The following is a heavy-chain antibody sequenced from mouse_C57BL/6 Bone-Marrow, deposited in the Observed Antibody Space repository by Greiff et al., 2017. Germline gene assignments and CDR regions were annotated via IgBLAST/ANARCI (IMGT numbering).Heavy chain of an antibody. CDR3: ARHEYYGPGYYYDY. V-gene: IGHV1-62-2*01. CDR1: GYTFTEYS. D-gene: IGHD1-2*01. Sequence: QVQLQQSGAELVKPGASVKLSCTASGYTFTEYSMHWVKQRSEQGLEWIGWFDPGSGSTKYTEKFQDKATLTADKSSSTAYMELSRLTSEDSAVYFCARHEYYGPGYYYDYWGQGTTLTVSS. CDR2: FDPGSGST. J-gene: IGHJ2*01.